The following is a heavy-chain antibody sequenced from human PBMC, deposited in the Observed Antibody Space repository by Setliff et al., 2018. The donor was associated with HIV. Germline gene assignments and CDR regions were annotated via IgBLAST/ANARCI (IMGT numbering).Heavy chain of an antibody. J-gene: IGHJ4*02. CDR2: IKSKTDGGTT. Sequence: PGGSLRLSCAASGFTFSDAYMSWVRQAPGKGLQWVGRIKSKTDGGTTDYAAPVKGRFTISRDDSKNTAYLQMDSLKTEDTAVYYCTRHSTDPWSLLDYWGQGTLVTVSS. CDR1: GFTFSDAY. D-gene: IGHD4-4*01. CDR3: TRHSTDPWSLLDY. V-gene: IGHV3-15*01.